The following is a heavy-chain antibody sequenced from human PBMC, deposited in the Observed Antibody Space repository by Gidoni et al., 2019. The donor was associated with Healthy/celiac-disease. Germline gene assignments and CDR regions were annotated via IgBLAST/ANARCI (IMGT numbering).Heavy chain of an antibody. CDR2: IYSGGST. D-gene: IGHD6-13*01. CDR3: ARAASSWYPNEIDY. CDR1: GFTVSSNY. Sequence: EVQLVESGGGLIQPGGSLSLSCAASGFTVSSNYMSWGRQAPGKGLEWVSVIYSGGSTDYADSVKGRFAISRDNSKNTLYLKMNSLRAEDTAVYYCARAASSWYPNEIDYWGQGTLVTVSS. J-gene: IGHJ4*02. V-gene: IGHV3-53*01.